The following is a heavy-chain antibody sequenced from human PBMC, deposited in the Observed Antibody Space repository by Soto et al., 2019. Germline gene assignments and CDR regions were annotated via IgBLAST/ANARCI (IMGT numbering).Heavy chain of an antibody. CDR3: ARSRRAARYFDY. Sequence: TSETLSLTCTVSGGSISSYYWSWIRQPPGKGLEWIGYIYYSGSTNYNPSLKSRVTISVDTSKNQFSLKLSSVTAADTAVYYCARSRRAARYFDYWGQGTLVTVSS. CDR1: GGSISSYY. CDR2: IYYSGST. J-gene: IGHJ4*02. D-gene: IGHD6-6*01. V-gene: IGHV4-59*08.